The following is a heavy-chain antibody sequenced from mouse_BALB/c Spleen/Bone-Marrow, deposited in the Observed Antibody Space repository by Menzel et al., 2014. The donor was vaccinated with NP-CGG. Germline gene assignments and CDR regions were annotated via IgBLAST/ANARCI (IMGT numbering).Heavy chain of an antibody. V-gene: IGHV2-9*02. J-gene: IGHJ3*01. CDR1: EFSLTSYG. D-gene: IGHD1-1*01. Sequence: VKLMESGPGLVAPSQSLSITCTVSEFSLTSYGVHWVRQPPGKGLEWLGVIWAGGSTNYNSALMSRLSISKDNSKSQVFLKMNSLRTDDTAMYYCARGGSSRAWFAYWGQGTLVTVSA. CDR2: IWAGGST. CDR3: ARGGSSRAWFAY.